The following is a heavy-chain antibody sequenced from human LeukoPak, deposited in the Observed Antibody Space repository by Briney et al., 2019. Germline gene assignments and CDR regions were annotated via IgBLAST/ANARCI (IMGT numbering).Heavy chain of an antibody. J-gene: IGHJ4*02. Sequence: GGSLRLSCAASGFTFSRYWMHWVRQVPGKGLVWVSRINTDGSSTTYADSVKGRFTISRDNAKNTLYLQMNSLRAEDTAVYYCVLPGDYGDPRGWGQGTLVTVSS. D-gene: IGHD4-17*01. CDR3: VLPGDYGDPRG. V-gene: IGHV3-74*01. CDR2: INTDGSST. CDR1: GFTFSRYW.